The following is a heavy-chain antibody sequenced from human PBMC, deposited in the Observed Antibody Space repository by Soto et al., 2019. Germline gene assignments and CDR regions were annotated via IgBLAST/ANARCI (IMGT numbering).Heavy chain of an antibody. Sequence: GASVKVSCKASGGTFSSYAISWVRQAPGQGLEWMGGIIPIFGTANYAQKFQGRVTITADESTSTAYMELSSLRSEDTAVYYCARRNRGLPSNWFDPWGQGTLVTVSS. J-gene: IGHJ5*02. CDR1: GGTFSSYA. D-gene: IGHD4-17*01. CDR3: ARRNRGLPSNWFDP. V-gene: IGHV1-69*13. CDR2: IIPIFGTA.